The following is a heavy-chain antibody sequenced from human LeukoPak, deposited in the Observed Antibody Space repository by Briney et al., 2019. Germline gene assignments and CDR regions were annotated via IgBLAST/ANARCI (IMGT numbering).Heavy chain of an antibody. CDR3: AKDLMHGGFDP. D-gene: IGHD3-10*01. CDR2: ISGSGGST. J-gene: IGHJ5*02. CDR1: GFIFNRYA. Sequence: GGSLRLSCAASGFIFNRYAMSWVRQAPGKGLEWVSAISGSGGSTYYADSVKGRFTISRDNSKNTLYLQMNSLRAEDTAVYYCAKDLMHGGFDPWGQGTLVTVSS. V-gene: IGHV3-23*01.